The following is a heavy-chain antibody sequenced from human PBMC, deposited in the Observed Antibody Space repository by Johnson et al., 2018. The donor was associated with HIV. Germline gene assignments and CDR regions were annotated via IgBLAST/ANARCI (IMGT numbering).Heavy chain of an antibody. D-gene: IGHD3-16*01. V-gene: IGHV3-30-3*01. CDR1: GITFSDYA. CDR2: ISYDGSNK. CDR3: ARDYETI. J-gene: IGHJ3*02. Sequence: QVQLVESGGGVVQPGRSLRLSCAASGITFSDYAMHWVRQAPGKGLEWVAVISYDGSNKYYADSVKGRFTISRDNSKNTLYLQMNSLRADDTAVYYCARDYETIWGQGTMVTVSS.